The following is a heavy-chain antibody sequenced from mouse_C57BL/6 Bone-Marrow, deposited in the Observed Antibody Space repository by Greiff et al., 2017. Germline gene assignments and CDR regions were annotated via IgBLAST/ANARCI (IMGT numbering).Heavy chain of an antibody. CDR1: GFNIIDDY. Sequence: QQSGAELVRPGASVKLSCTASGFNIIDDYMHWVKQRPEQGLEWFGWIDPENGDTEYASKFLGKATIIAATSSNTAYLQLSSLTSEATTVYCCTTSYDYEDYWGQGTTLTVSS. V-gene: IGHV14-4*01. D-gene: IGHD2-4*01. CDR3: TTSYDYEDY. J-gene: IGHJ2*01. CDR2: IDPENGDT.